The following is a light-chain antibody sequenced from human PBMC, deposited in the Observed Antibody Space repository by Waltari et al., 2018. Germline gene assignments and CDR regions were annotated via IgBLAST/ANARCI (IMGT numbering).Light chain of an antibody. CDR2: WAS. V-gene: IGKV4-1*01. CDR1: QTVLYSSNNKNY. Sequence: DIVMTQSPDSLAVSLGERATINCKSSQTVLYSSNNKNYLAWYQQKPGKPPNLLIYWASTRESGVPDRFSGSGSGTDFTLTISSLQAEDVAVYYCQQYYSTPWTFGQGTKVEIK. J-gene: IGKJ1*01. CDR3: QQYYSTPWT.